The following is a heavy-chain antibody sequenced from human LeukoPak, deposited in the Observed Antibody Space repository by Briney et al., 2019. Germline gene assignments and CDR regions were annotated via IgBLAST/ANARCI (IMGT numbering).Heavy chain of an antibody. J-gene: IGHJ4*02. CDR2: INHSGST. CDR3: ARLRGYSSSYYFDY. V-gene: IGHV4-34*01. CDR1: GGSFSGYY. D-gene: IGHD6-6*01. Sequence: PSETLSLTCAVYGGSFSGYYWSWIRQPPGKGLEWIGEINHSGSTNYNPSLKSRVTISVDTSKNQFSLKLSSVTAADTAVYYCARLRGYSSSYYFDYWGQGTLVTVSS.